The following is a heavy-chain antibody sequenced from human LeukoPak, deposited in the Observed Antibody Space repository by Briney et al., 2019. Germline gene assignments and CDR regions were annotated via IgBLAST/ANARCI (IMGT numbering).Heavy chain of an antibody. D-gene: IGHD2-21*01. CDR3: ASSHPPLDECGDVSSYFDR. CDR1: AGSISSDDYY. J-gene: IGHJ5*02. CDR2: IYHSGRT. V-gene: IGHV4-39*01. Sequence: SETLSLTCTVSAGSISSDDYYWGWLRQPPGKGLEWFGPIYHSGRTYDNPSLKSRVTLSVHTSNNQFSLGPTSVTAADTAIYCSASSHPPLDECGDVSSYFDRWGQGTLVTVSS.